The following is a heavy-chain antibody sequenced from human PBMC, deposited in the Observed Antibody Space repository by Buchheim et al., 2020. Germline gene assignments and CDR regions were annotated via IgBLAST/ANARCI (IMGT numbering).Heavy chain of an antibody. CDR3: AKTPRIAVAGTPIEYYYYGMDV. J-gene: IGHJ6*02. D-gene: IGHD6-19*01. CDR2: ISYDGSNK. Sequence: QVQLVESGGGAVQPGRSLRLSCAASGFTFSSYGMHWVRPAPGKGLEWVAVISYDGSNKYYADSVKGRFTISRDNSKNTLYLQMNSLRAEDTAVYYCAKTPRIAVAGTPIEYYYYGMDVWGQGTT. V-gene: IGHV3-30*18. CDR1: GFTFSSYG.